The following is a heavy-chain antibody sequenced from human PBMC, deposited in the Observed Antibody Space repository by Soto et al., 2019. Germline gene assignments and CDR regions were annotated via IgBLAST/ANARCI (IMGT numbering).Heavy chain of an antibody. CDR1: EYSFTSYW. J-gene: IGHJ3*02. D-gene: IGHD3-16*01. V-gene: IGHV5-10-1*01. Sequence: PGXSLKISCKGSEYSFTSYWISWLRQSPVKGLEWMGRIDPSDSYTNYRPSFQGHVTISADKSISTAYLQWSSLKASDSAMYYCTRGGGGRLIDAFDIWGQGTMVTVSS. CDR2: IDPSDSYT. CDR3: TRGGGGRLIDAFDI.